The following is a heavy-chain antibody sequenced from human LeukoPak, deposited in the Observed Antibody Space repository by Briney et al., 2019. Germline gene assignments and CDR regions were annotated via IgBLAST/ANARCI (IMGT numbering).Heavy chain of an antibody. CDR3: VKGIVVVTARAFDY. CDR1: GFTFSSYA. Sequence: GGSLRLSCSASGFTFSSYAMHWVRQAPGKGLEYVSAISSNGGSTYYADSVKGRFTISRDNSKNTLCLQMRSLRPEDPAVYYCVKGIVVVTARAFDYWGQGTLVTVSS. V-gene: IGHV3-64D*06. D-gene: IGHD2-21*02. J-gene: IGHJ4*02. CDR2: ISSNGGST.